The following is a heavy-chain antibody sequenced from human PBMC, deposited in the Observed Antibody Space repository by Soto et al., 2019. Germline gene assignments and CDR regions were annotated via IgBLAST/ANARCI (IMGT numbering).Heavy chain of an antibody. D-gene: IGHD6-6*01. CDR2: INPNSGGT. J-gene: IGHJ4*02. CDR3: ARGGGGGIAAPAGFFDY. Sequence: ASVKVSCKASGYTFTGYYMHWVRQVPGQGLEWTGWINPNSGGTNYAQKLQGWVTMTRDTSISTAYMELRSLRSDDTAVYYCARGGGGGIAAPAGFFDYWGQGTLVTVSS. V-gene: IGHV1-2*04. CDR1: GYTFTGYY.